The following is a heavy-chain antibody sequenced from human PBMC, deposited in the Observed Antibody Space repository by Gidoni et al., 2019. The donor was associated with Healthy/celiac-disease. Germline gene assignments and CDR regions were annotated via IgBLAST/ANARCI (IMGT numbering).Heavy chain of an antibody. CDR2: IIPILGIA. D-gene: IGHD2-15*01. Sequence: QVQLVQSGAEVKKPGSSVKVSCKASGGTFSSYAISWVRQAPGQGLEWMGRIIPILGIANYAQKFQGRVTITADKSTSTAYMELSSLRSEDTAVYYCARPALRYCSGGSCSPGHYYYGMDVWGQGTTVTVSS. CDR3: ARPALRYCSGGSCSPGHYYYGMDV. V-gene: IGHV1-69*04. J-gene: IGHJ6*02. CDR1: GGTFSSYA.